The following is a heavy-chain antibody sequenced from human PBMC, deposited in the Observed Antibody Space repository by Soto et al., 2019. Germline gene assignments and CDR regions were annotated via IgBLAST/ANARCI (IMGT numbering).Heavy chain of an antibody. CDR1: GYTFTSYD. D-gene: IGHD3-16*01. V-gene: IGHV1-8*01. CDR2: MNPNSGNT. Sequence: GASVKVSCKASGYTFTSYDINWVRQATGQGLEWMGWMNPNSGNTGYAQKFQGRVTMTRNTSISTAYMELSSLRSEDTAVYYCARAGIMITSLYYYGMDVWGQGTTVTVSS. J-gene: IGHJ6*02. CDR3: ARAGIMITSLYYYGMDV.